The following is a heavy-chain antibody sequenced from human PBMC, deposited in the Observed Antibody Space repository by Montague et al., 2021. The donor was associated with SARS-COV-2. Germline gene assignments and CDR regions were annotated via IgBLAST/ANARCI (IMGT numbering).Heavy chain of an antibody. J-gene: IGHJ3*02. V-gene: IGHV3-30-3*01. CDR3: ARAAQKQYVLLWFGELLHDAFDM. Sequence: SLRLSCAASGFTFSSYAMHWVRQAPGKGLEWVAAISYDGSNKYYADSVKGRFTISRDNSKNTLYLQMNSLRAEDTAVYYCARAAQKQYVLLWFGELLHDAFDMWGQGTMVTVSS. CDR1: GFTFSSYA. CDR2: ISYDGSNK. D-gene: IGHD3-10*01.